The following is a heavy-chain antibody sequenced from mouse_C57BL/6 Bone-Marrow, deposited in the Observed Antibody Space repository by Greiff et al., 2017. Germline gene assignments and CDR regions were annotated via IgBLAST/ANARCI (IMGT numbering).Heavy chain of an antibody. D-gene: IGHD2-4*01. Sequence: VQLQQSGAELARPGASVKLSCKASGYTFTSYGISWVKQRTGQGLEWIGEIYPRSGNTYYNEKFKGKATLTAVKSSGTAYMELRSLTSEDSAVYFCARGYDYDGFAYWGQGTLVTVSA. CDR3: ARGYDYDGFAY. V-gene: IGHV1-81*01. J-gene: IGHJ3*01. CDR2: IYPRSGNT. CDR1: GYTFTSYG.